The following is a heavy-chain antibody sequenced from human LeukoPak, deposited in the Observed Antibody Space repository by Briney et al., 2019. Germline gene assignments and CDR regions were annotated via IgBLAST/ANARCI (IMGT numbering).Heavy chain of an antibody. J-gene: IGHJ4*02. CDR2: IYYSGST. V-gene: IGHV4-31*03. CDR3: ARGFRTWLWYYFDY. CDR1: GGSISSGGYY. D-gene: IGHD3-22*01. Sequence: PSETLSLTCTVSGGSISSGGYYWSWIRQHPGKGLEWIGYIYYSGSTYYNPSLKSRVTISVDTSKNQFSLKLSSVTAADTAVYYCARGFRTWLWYYFDYWGQGTLVTVSS.